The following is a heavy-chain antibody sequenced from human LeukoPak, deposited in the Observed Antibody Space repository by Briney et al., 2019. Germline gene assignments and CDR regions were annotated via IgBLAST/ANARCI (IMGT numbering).Heavy chain of an antibody. CDR3: ARANDNDGSSGYSHDY. J-gene: IGHJ4*02. CDR1: GFTFSRYW. V-gene: IGHV3-74*01. D-gene: IGHD3-22*01. Sequence: GGSLRLSCAASGFTFSRYWMHWVRQTPEKGLVWVSRINTDGTTTDYAGSMKGRFTISRDNAKSTLYLQMNSLRVEDTAVYYCARANDNDGSSGYSHDYWGQGTLVTVSS. CDR2: INTDGTTT.